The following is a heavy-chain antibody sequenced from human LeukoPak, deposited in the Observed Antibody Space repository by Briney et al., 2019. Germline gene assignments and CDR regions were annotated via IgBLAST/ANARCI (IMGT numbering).Heavy chain of an antibody. J-gene: IGHJ4*02. V-gene: IGHV4-59*01. D-gene: IGHD3-10*01. CDR3: ARTSTCYYASGMPPKVIYFDY. CDR2: IYYSGST. Sequence: SETLSLTCTVSGGSISSSYWSWIRQPPGKGPEWIGYIYYSGSTNYNPSLESRVTISVDTSKNQFSLKLSSVTAADTAVYYCARTSTCYYASGMPPKVIYFDYWGQGTLVTVSS. CDR1: GGSISSSY.